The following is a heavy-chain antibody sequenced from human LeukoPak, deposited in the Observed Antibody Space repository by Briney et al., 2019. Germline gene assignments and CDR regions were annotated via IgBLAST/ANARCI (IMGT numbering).Heavy chain of an antibody. CDR2: IIPIFGTA. D-gene: IGHD3-22*01. J-gene: IGHJ4*02. Sequence: ASVKVSCKASGGTFSSYAISWVRQAPGQRLEWMGRIIPIFGTANYAQKFQGRVTITTDESTSTDYMELSSLRSEDTAVYYCARPSVPYYYDSSGYSLTFDYWGQGTLVTVSS. CDR1: GGTFSSYA. V-gene: IGHV1-69*05. CDR3: ARPSVPYYYDSSGYSLTFDY.